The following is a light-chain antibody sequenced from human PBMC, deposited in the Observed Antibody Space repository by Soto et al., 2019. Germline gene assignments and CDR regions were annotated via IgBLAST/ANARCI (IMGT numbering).Light chain of an antibody. CDR2: GVT. CDR1: SSDIGAYNY. CDR3: FSHRSGDSHV. V-gene: IGLV2-14*01. J-gene: IGLJ1*01. Sequence: QSVLTQPASVSGSPGPSITISCTGTSSDIGAYNYVSWYQQYPGKAPELMIYGVTNRPSGVSNRFSGPKTGNTASLTISGLQAEDEADYYCFSHRSGDSHVFGTGTKVTGL.